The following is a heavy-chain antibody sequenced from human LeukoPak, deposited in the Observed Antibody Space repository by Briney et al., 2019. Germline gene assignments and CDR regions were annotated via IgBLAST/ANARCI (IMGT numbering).Heavy chain of an antibody. CDR3: AKDPYDFWSGSDY. CDR1: GFTFSSYA. V-gene: IGHV3-23*01. CDR2: ISGSGGST. D-gene: IGHD3-3*01. Sequence: PGGSLRLSCAASGFTFSSYAMSWVRQAPGKGLEWVSAISGSGGSTYYADTVKGRFTISRDNSKNTLYLQMNSLRAEDTAVYYCAKDPYDFWSGSDYWGQGTLVTVSS. J-gene: IGHJ4*02.